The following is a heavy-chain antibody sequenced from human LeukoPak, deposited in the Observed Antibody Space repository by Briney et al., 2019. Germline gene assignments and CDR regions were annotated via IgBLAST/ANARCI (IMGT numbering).Heavy chain of an antibody. Sequence: GGSLRLSCAASGFTFSDYYMSWIRQAPGKGLEWISYISSSGSTIYYADSVKGRSTISRDNAKNSLYLQMNSLRAEDTAVYYCARAFHYYYYMDVWGKGTTVTVSS. J-gene: IGHJ6*03. V-gene: IGHV3-11*04. CDR1: GFTFSDYY. CDR3: ARAFHYYYYMDV. CDR2: ISSSGSTI.